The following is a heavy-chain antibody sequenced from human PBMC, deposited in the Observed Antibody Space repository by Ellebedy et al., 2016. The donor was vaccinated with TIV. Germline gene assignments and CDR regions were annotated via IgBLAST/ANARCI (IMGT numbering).Heavy chain of an antibody. J-gene: IGHJ4*02. CDR3: ARATEGFDY. D-gene: IGHD1-14*01. CDR1: GFTFSTYG. Sequence: GESLKISCAASGFTFSTYGMHWVRQATGKGPEWVSAIGSSGHTYYPDSVKGRFTISRENAKNSLYLQMNSLRAGDTAVYYCARATEGFDYWGQGTLVTVSS. V-gene: IGHV3-13*01. CDR2: IGSSGHT.